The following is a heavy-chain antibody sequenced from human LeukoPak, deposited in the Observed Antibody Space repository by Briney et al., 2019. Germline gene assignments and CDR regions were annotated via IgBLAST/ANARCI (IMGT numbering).Heavy chain of an antibody. Sequence: ASVKVSCKASGYTFTNYGISWVRQAPGQGLEWMGWISTNSDIRTYAQTLRGRFTMTTDTATTTAYMELNNLTFDDTAVYYCAREDAMNNCFDPWGQGTPVTVSS. CDR1: GYTFTNYG. CDR3: AREDAMNNCFDP. V-gene: IGHV1-18*01. CDR2: ISTNSDIR. J-gene: IGHJ5*02.